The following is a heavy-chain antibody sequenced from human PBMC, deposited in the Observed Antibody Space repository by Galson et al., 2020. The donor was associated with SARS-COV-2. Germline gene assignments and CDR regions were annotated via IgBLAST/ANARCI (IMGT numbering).Heavy chain of an antibody. Sequence: ASVKVSCKASGYTFTGYYMHWVRQAPGQGLEWMGWINPNSGGTNYAQKFQGRVTMTRDTSISTAYMELSRLRSDDTAVYYCARDLWFGEFNWFDPWGQGTLVTVSS. D-gene: IGHD3-10*01. V-gene: IGHV1-2*02. CDR2: INPNSGGT. J-gene: IGHJ5*02. CDR1: GYTFTGYY. CDR3: ARDLWFGEFNWFDP.